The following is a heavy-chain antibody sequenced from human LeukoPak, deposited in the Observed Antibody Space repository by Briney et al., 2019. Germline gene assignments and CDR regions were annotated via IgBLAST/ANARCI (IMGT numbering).Heavy chain of an antibody. V-gene: IGHV4-59*12. CDR1: GGSISSYY. CDR2: IYHSGST. Sequence: SETLSLTCTVSGGSISSYYWSWIRQPPGKGLEWIGYIYHSGSTYYNPSLKSRVTISVDRSKNQFSLKLSSVTAADTAVYYCARGNGSGSYYNVFAQNYFDYWGQGTLVTVSS. CDR3: ARGNGSGSYYNVFAQNYFDY. D-gene: IGHD3-10*01. J-gene: IGHJ4*02.